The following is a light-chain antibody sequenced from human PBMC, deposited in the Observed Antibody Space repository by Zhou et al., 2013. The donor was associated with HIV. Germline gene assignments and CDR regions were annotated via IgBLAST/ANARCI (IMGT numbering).Light chain of an antibody. J-gene: IGKJ4*01. Sequence: EIVLTQSPGTLSLSPGERATLSCRASQSVSSSYLAWYQQKPGQAPRLLIYGASSRATGIPDRFSGSGSGTDFTLTISRLEPEDFGVYYCHQYNNWPPVTFGGGTKVEIK. CDR3: HQYNNWPPVT. CDR2: GAS. V-gene: IGKV3-20*01. CDR1: QSVSSSY.